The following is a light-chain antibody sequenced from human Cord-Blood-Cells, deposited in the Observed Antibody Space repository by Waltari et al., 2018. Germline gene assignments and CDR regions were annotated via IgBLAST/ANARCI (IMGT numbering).Light chain of an antibody. CDR2: DVS. CDR3: SSYTSSRTRV. Sequence: QSALTQPASVSGSPGQSITITCTGTSSDVGGYNYVSWHQTHQGKAPKLMIYDVSKRPSWVSNRFSGSKSGNTASLTISGLQAEDEADYYCSSYTSSRTRVFGTGTKVTVL. V-gene: IGLV2-14*01. J-gene: IGLJ1*01. CDR1: SSDVGGYNY.